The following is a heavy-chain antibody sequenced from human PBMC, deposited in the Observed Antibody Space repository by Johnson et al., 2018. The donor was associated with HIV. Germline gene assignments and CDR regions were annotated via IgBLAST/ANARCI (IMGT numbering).Heavy chain of an antibody. V-gene: IGHV3-33*03. CDR2: IWYGGSDK. D-gene: IGHD3-10*01. J-gene: IGHJ3*02. Sequence: QVQLVESGGGVVQPGRSLRLSCAASGFTFSSYGMHWVRQAPGKGLEWVAVIWYGGSDKYYADSVKGRFTISRDNAKNSLYMQMNSLRAEDTAVYYCASRLWFGDVSAFDIWGQGTMVTVSS. CDR1: GFTFSSYG. CDR3: ASRLWFGDVSAFDI.